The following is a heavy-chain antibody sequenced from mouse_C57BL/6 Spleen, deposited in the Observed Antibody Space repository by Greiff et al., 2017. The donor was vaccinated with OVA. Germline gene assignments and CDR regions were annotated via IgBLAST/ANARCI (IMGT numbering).Heavy chain of an antibody. CDR3: ARSYYYAMDY. Sequence: VQLQQSGPELVKPGASVKISCKASGYAFSSSWMNWVKQRPGKGLEWIGRIYPGDGDTNYNGKFKGKATLTADKSSSTAYMQLSSLTSEDSAVYFCARSYYYAMDYWGQGTPGTDSS. V-gene: IGHV1-82*01. CDR2: IYPGDGDT. J-gene: IGHJ4*01. CDR1: GYAFSSSW.